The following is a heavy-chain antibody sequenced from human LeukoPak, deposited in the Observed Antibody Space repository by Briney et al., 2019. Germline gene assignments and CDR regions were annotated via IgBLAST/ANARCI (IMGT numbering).Heavy chain of an antibody. Sequence: PGRSLRLSCAASGFTFSDYAMYWVRQAPGKGLEWVAVISYDGTNKYYADSVKGRSTISRDNSKNTLCLQMDSLRAEDTAVYYCARGAPPDNWGQGTLVTVSS. CDR3: ARGAPPDN. V-gene: IGHV3-30*04. CDR1: GFTFSDYA. CDR2: ISYDGTNK. J-gene: IGHJ4*02.